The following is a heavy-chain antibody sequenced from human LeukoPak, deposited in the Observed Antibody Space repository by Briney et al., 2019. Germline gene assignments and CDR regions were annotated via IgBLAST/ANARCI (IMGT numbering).Heavy chain of an antibody. CDR2: ISGSGGST. CDR1: GFTFSSYA. Sequence: GGSLRLSCAASGFTFSSYAMSWVRQAPGKGLDWVSPISGSGGSTYYADSVKGRFTISRDNSKNTLYLQMNSLRAEDTAVYYCAKDYLGIAVAGTHDYWGQGTLVTVSS. V-gene: IGHV3-23*01. CDR3: AKDYLGIAVAGTHDY. J-gene: IGHJ4*02. D-gene: IGHD6-19*01.